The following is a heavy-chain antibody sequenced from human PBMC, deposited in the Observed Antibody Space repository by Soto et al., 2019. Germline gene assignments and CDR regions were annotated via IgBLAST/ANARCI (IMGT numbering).Heavy chain of an antibody. D-gene: IGHD3-22*01. CDR3: AKVYFRVVVITTIFDY. Sequence: RLSCAASGFTFSSYAMSWVRQAPGKGLEWVSAISGSGGSTYYADSVKGRFTISRDNSKNTLYLQMNSLRAEDTAVYYCAKVYFRVVVITTIFDYWGQGTLVTVSS. CDR2: ISGSGGST. V-gene: IGHV3-23*01. CDR1: GFTFSSYA. J-gene: IGHJ4*02.